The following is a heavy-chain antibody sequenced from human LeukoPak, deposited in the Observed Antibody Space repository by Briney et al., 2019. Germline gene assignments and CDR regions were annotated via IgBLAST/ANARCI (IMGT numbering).Heavy chain of an antibody. CDR1: GESFSDYY. D-gene: IGHD6-13*01. CDR2: IYYSGST. Sequence: SETLPLTCDVSGESFSDYYWSWIRQPPGKGLEWIGSIYYSGSTYYNPSLKSRVTISVDTSKNQFSLKLSSVTAADTAVYYCARLDSSSWFWGQGTLVTVSS. V-gene: IGHV4-39*01. CDR3: ARLDSSSWF. J-gene: IGHJ4*02.